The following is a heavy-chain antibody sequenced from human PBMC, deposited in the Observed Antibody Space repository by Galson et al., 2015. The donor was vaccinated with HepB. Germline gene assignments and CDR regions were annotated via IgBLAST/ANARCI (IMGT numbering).Heavy chain of an antibody. CDR3: ARDGGSGWYRFDP. V-gene: IGHV1-3*04. CDR2: INTANGNA. Sequence: SVKVSCKASGYTFNGYAIHWVRQAPGQRLEWMGWINTANGNAKYSQKFQGGVTITRDIPASTAYMELSTLRSEDTAMYYCARDGGSGWYRFDPWGQGTLVTVSS. CDR1: GYTFNGYA. D-gene: IGHD6-19*01. J-gene: IGHJ5*02.